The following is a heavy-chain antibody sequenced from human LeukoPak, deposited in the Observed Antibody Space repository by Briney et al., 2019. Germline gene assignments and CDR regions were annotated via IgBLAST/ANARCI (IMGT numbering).Heavy chain of an antibody. V-gene: IGHV4-39*07. Sequence: SETLSLACSVSRGSISSSSNYWGWIRQPPGKGLEWIGSIYYSGSTYYNPSLKSRVTISVDTSMNQFSLKLSSVTAADTAVYYCAKDTLRFAQGIAVAGTLFDYWGQGTLVTVSS. J-gene: IGHJ4*02. D-gene: IGHD6-19*01. CDR3: AKDTLRFAQGIAVAGTLFDY. CDR2: IYYSGST. CDR1: RGSISSSSNY.